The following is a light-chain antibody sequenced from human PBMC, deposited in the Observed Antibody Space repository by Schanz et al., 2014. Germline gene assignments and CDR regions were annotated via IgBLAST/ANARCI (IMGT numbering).Light chain of an antibody. CDR1: SSDVGGHNY. CDR3: SSNGGVNIYV. J-gene: IGLJ1*01. Sequence: QSALTQPASVSGSPGQSVTISCAGTSSDVGGHNYVSWYQHHPGKAPKLLIYDVTKRPSGVPDRFSGSKSGNTASLTVSGLQAEDEADYYCSSNGGVNIYVFGTGTKLTVL. CDR2: DVT. V-gene: IGLV2-8*01.